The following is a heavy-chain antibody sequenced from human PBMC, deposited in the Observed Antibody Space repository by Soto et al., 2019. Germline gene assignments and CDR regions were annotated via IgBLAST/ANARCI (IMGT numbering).Heavy chain of an antibody. CDR3: KRDVVASSPPGADY. CDR2: IKAGGGDT. J-gene: IGHJ4*02. CDR1: GFTFSIFP. V-gene: IGHV3-23*01. Sequence: EVQLLGSGGGLVRPGGSLRLSCAASGFTFSIFPMSWVRQAPGKGPEWVAAIKAGGGDTYYADSVKGRFTISRDNSENILYLQMNSLTVEDTARYYCKRDVVASSPPGADYWGQGTLVTVSS. D-gene: IGHD5-12*01.